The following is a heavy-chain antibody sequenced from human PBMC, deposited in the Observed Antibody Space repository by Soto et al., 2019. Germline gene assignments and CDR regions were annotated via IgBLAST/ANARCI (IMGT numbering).Heavy chain of an antibody. CDR3: AKDRLAGNFDY. J-gene: IGHJ4*02. CDR2: ISATGGST. CDR1: GFTFNNYA. V-gene: IGHV3-23*01. Sequence: TGGSLRLSCAASGFTFNNYAMNWVRQAPGKGLERVATISATGGSTYYADSVKGRFTISRDNSKNTLYLQMNGLRVEDTAVYYCAKDRLAGNFDYWGQGTQVTV.